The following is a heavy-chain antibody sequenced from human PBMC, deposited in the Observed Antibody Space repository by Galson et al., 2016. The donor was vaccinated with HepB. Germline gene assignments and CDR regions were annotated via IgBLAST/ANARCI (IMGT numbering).Heavy chain of an antibody. V-gene: IGHV4-39*01. J-gene: IGHJ1*01. Sequence: ETLSLTCTVSGGSISSSSYHWGWIRQTPGKGLEWLGTSHYSGSTYYNPSLKSRVTISVDTSKNQFSLKLSSVIAADTAVYYCARRHCGGDCYSRGNADCFREWGQGTLVTVSS. CDR3: ARRHCGGDCYSRGNADCFRE. D-gene: IGHD2-21*02. CDR1: GGSISSSSYH. CDR2: SHYSGST.